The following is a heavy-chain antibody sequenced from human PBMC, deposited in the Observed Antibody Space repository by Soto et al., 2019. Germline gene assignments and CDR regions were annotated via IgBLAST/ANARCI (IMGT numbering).Heavy chain of an antibody. J-gene: IGHJ4*02. D-gene: IGHD5-18*01. CDR3: ARGPIQLWPFDY. Sequence: SVKVSCKASGGTFSSYAISWVRPAPGQGLEWMGGLIPIFGTASSAQKFQGRVTITADESTSTAYMELSSLRSEDTAVYYRARGPIQLWPFDYCGQGTLITVSS. V-gene: IGHV1-69*13. CDR1: GGTFSSYA. CDR2: LIPIFGTA.